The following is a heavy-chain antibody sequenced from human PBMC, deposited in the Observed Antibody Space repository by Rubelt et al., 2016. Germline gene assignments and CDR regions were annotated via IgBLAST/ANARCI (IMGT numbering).Heavy chain of an antibody. Sequence: QVQLVQSGAEVKKPGSSVKVSCKASGGTFSNYAISWVRQAPGQGLEWMGWINPNSGGTNYAQKFQGMVTMTRDTSISTAYMELSRLRSDDTAVYYCATKEEGDYWGQGTLVTVSS. V-gene: IGHV1-2*02. CDR2: INPNSGGT. J-gene: IGHJ4*02. CDR1: GGTFSNYA. CDR3: ATKEEGDY.